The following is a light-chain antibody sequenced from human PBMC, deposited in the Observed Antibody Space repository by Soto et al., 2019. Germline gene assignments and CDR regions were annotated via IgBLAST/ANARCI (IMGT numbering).Light chain of an antibody. CDR3: QQYNSYPWT. V-gene: IGKV1-5*03. CDR2: KES. CDR1: QSISSW. Sequence: DIQMTQPPSTLSASVGDRVTITCRASQSISSWLAWYQQKPGKAPKLLIYKESSLESGVPSRFSGSGSGTEFTLTISSLQPDDFATYYCQQYNSYPWTCGQGTKVEIK. J-gene: IGKJ1*01.